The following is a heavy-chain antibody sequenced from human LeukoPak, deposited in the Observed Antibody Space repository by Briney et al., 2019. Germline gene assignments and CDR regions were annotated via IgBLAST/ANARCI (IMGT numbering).Heavy chain of an antibody. CDR1: GGFISGSHYY. D-gene: IGHD3-22*01. CDR2: INYSGSR. J-gene: IGHJ4*02. CDR3: ARGYDY. V-gene: IGHV4-39*01. Sequence: SETLSLTCTVSGGFISGSHYYWAWIRQPPGKGLEWIGMINYSGSRYYNPSLWSRVTISVYTSTNQFSLNLNSVTAADTAVYYCARGYDYWGQGTLVAVSS.